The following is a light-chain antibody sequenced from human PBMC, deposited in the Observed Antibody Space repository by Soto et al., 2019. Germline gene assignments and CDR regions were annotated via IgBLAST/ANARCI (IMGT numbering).Light chain of an antibody. CDR3: QQYNSYSWT. CDR1: QDIRKD. Sequence: AIQMTQSPSSLSASVGDRVTITCRASQDIRKDLAWYQQKPGKAPKLLIYDASTLESGVPSRFSGSRSGTEFTLTISSLQPDDFATYYCQQYNSYSWTFGQGTKVDIK. V-gene: IGKV1-13*02. J-gene: IGKJ1*01. CDR2: DAS.